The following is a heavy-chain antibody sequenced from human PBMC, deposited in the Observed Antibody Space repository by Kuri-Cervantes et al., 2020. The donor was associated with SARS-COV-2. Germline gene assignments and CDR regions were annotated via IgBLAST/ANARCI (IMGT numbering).Heavy chain of an antibody. J-gene: IGHJ4*02. CDR3: ARGSWNYPFDY. D-gene: IGHD1-7*01. CDR2: IYTSGST. Sequence: LRLSCTVSGGSISSGSYYWSWIRQPAGKGLEWIGRIYTSGSTNYNPSLKSQVTISVDTSKNQFSLKLSSVTAADTAVYYCARGSWNYPFDYWGQGTLVTVSS. V-gene: IGHV4-61*02. CDR1: GGSISSGSYY.